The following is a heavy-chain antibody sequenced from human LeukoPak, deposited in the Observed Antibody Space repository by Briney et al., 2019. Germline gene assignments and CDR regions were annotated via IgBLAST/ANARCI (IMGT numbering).Heavy chain of an antibody. CDR1: GGSIGTYY. CDR3: SLQLYTSMSPCYY. V-gene: IGHV4-59*08. CDR2: VSYSGNT. Sequence: SETLSLTCTVAGGSIGTYYWSWIRQSPGKGLEWIGYVSYSGNTNYNPSLKSRVTVSVDSSKNQFSLKLSSVTAADTAVYYWSLQLYTSMSPCYYWGQGTLVTVSS. D-gene: IGHD1-1*01. J-gene: IGHJ4*02.